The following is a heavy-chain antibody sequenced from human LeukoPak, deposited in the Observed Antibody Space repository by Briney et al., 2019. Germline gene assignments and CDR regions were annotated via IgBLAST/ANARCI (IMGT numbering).Heavy chain of an antibody. CDR1: GFTISSYP. Sequence: GGSLRLSCAASGFTISSYPMSWVRQAPGKGLEWVSAISGSGGSTYYADSVRGRFTISRDNSKNTLYLQMNSLRAEDTAVYYCARDFRGGRDYWGQGTLVTVSS. CDR3: ARDFRGGRDY. CDR2: ISGSGGST. D-gene: IGHD3-16*01. J-gene: IGHJ4*02. V-gene: IGHV3-23*01.